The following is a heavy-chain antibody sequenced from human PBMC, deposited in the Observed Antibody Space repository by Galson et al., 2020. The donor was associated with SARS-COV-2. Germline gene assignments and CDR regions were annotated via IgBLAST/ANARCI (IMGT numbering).Heavy chain of an antibody. D-gene: IGHD6-19*01. CDR1: GFTFSNYS. J-gene: IGHJ4*03. Sequence: GESLKISFAASGFTFSNYSLSWVRQAPGKGLEWVAGISVSCGSTYYADSVKGRITLSRDNSKNTLYLQINSLGAEDTAVYYCAKGEDSRGSRGSFDSCGQGTLVVVAS. CDR3: AKGEDSRGSRGSFDS. V-gene: IGHV3-23*01. CDR2: ISVSCGST.